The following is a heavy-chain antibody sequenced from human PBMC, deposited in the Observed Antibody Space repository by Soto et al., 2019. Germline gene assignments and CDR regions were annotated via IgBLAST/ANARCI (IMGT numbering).Heavy chain of an antibody. CDR1: GGSISSYY. CDR2: VYNGGST. Sequence: SETLSLTCTVSGGSISSYYWAWLRRPPGKGLEWIGYVYNGGSTYYRPSLESRMHMSLDATRNHYSLRLTSVTAADTAVYFCARAPVGLDTISYFDYWGQGKLVTVS. V-gene: IGHV4-59*04. CDR3: ARAPVGLDTISYFDY. J-gene: IGHJ4*02. D-gene: IGHD3-3*01.